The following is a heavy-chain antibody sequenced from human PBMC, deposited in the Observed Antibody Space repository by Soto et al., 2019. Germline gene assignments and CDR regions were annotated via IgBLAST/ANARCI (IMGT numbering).Heavy chain of an antibody. CDR1: GFSLSNGGMG. Sequence: SGPTLVNPTETLTLTCTVSGFSLSNGGMGLSWIRQPPGRALEWLAHIFSNDEKSYSTSLKSRLTISRDTSNSQVVTAMTNMDPVDTATYSCPRIRPPDYTTMTIVDYWAHGTLVTVSS. D-gene: IGHD3-22*01. J-gene: IGHJ4*01. CDR2: IFSNDEK. CDR3: PRIRPPDYTTMTIVDY. V-gene: IGHV2-26*01.